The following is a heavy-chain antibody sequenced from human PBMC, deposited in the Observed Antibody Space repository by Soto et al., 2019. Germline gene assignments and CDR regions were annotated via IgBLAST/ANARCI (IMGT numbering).Heavy chain of an antibody. Sequence: GGSLRLSCAASGFTFSSYGMHWVRQAPGKGLEWVAVVSYDGSNTYYADSVKGRFTISRDNSKNTLYLQMNSLRAEDTAVYYCAKVDCSTTNCYWNDAFDIWGQGTMVTVSS. D-gene: IGHD2-2*01. CDR3: AKVDCSTTNCYWNDAFDI. CDR2: VSYDGSNT. V-gene: IGHV3-30*18. CDR1: GFTFSSYG. J-gene: IGHJ3*02.